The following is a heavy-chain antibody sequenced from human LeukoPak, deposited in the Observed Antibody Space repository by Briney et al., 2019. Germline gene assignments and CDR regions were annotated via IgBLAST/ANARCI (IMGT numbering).Heavy chain of an antibody. V-gene: IGHV4-4*07. CDR1: GGSISSYF. J-gene: IGHJ4*02. CDR2: IYTSGST. CDR3: ASYSSSWGASDY. D-gene: IGHD6-6*01. Sequence: PSETLSLTCTVSGGSISSYFWSWVRQPAGKGLEWIGRIYTSGSTNYNPSLKSRVTMSVDTSNNQFSLKLSSVTAADTAVYYCASYSSSWGASDYWGQGTLVTVSS.